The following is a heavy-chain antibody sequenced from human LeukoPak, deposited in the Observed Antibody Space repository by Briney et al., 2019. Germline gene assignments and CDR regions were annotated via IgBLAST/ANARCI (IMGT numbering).Heavy chain of an antibody. D-gene: IGHD2-2*01. CDR3: ARLTTDIVVVPAAFFDY. CDR2: IYYSGST. CDR1: GGSISSSSYY. Sequence: PSETLSLTCTVSGGSISSSSYYWGWIRQPPGKGLERIGSIYYSGSTYYNPSLKSRVTISVDTSKNQFSLKLSSVTAADTAVYYCARLTTDIVVVPAAFFDYWGQGTLVTVSS. J-gene: IGHJ4*02. V-gene: IGHV4-39*01.